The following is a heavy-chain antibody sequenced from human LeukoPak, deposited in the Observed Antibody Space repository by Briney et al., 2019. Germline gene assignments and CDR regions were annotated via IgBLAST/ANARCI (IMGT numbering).Heavy chain of an antibody. V-gene: IGHV1-18*01. CDR2: ISAYNGNT. D-gene: IGHD3-22*01. CDR3: ARHTAYYYDSSGYHDAFDI. Sequence: ASVKVSCKASGYTFTSYGISWVRQAPGQGLEWMGWISAYNGNTNYAQKLQGRVTMTTDTSTSTAYMELRSLRSDDTAVYYCARHTAYYYDSSGYHDAFDIWGQGTMVTVSS. J-gene: IGHJ3*02. CDR1: GYTFTSYG.